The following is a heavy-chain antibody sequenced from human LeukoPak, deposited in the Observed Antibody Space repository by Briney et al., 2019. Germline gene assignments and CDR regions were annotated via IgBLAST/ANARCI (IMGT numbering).Heavy chain of an antibody. CDR1: GFTFSSYS. CDR2: IGTGIYTT. J-gene: IGHJ4*02. D-gene: IGHD2-2*02. CDR3: ARGPTHIPST. Sequence: GGSLRLSCAASGFTFSSYSMNWVRQAPGKGLEWISYIGTGIYTTFYADPVRGRFTISRDNAKNSLYLQMNSLRAEDTAVYYCARGPTHIPSTWGQGTLVTVSS. V-gene: IGHV3-48*01.